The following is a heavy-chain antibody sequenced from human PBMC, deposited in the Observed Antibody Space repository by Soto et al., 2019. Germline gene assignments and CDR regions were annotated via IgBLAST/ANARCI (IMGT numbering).Heavy chain of an antibody. CDR2: IYYSGST. J-gene: IGHJ4*02. Sequence: PGKGLEWIGYIYYSGSTYYNPSLKSRVTISVDTSKNQFSLKLSSVTAADTAVYYCARDIVATTLFDYWGQGTLVSVYS. D-gene: IGHD5-12*01. V-gene: IGHV4-31*02. CDR3: ARDIVATTLFDY.